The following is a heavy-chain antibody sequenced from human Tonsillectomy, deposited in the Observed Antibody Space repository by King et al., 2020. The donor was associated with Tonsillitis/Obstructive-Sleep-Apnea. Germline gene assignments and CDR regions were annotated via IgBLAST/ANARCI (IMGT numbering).Heavy chain of an antibody. D-gene: IGHD3-22*01. V-gene: IGHV1-24*01. J-gene: IGHJ4*02. Sequence: VQLVESGAEVKKPGASVKVSCKVPGYTVTDLAIHWVRQAPGKGLEWMGGFHPEDTETIYAQKFLGRVTLTEDTSTYTAYMELRSLSSEETAVYYCASYGKYYYDTSGYYYYLDYWGQGTLVSVSS. CDR1: GYTVTDLA. CDR3: ASYGKYYYDTSGYYYYLDY. CDR2: FHPEDTET.